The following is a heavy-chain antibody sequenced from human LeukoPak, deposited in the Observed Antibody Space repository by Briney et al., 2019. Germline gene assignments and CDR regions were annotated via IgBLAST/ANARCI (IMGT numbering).Heavy chain of an antibody. J-gene: IGHJ5*02. V-gene: IGHV3-23*01. CDR2: ISGSGGST. Sequence: GGSLRLSCAASGFTFSSYAMSWVRQAPGKGLEWVSAISGSGGSTYYADSVKGRFTISRDNSKNTLYLQMNSLRAEDTAVYYCARDLRTYFWSGGNWFDPWGQGTLVTVSS. CDR1: GFTFSSYA. D-gene: IGHD3-3*01. CDR3: ARDLRTYFWSGGNWFDP.